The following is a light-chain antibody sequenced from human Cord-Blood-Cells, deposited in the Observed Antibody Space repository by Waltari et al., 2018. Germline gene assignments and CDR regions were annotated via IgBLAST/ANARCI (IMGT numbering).Light chain of an antibody. Sequence: DIQMTQSPSSLSAPVGDRVTITCRASQSISSYLNLYQQEPGKAPKILSYSASSLQSGVPSRFRVSGSGTDFTLTISSLQPEEFATYYCQQSYSTPIFTFGPVTKVDIK. J-gene: IGKJ3*01. CDR2: SAS. CDR1: QSISSY. CDR3: QQSYSTPIFT. V-gene: IGKV1-39*01.